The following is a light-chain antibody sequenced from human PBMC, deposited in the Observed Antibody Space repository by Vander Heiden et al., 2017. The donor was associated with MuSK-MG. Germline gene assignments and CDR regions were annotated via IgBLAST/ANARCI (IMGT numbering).Light chain of an antibody. Sequence: EIVMTQPPATLSVSPGERATHSCRASQSVSTNVAWYQPTPGQAPRLLIYGPSTRATGIPARFSVSGSGTEFTLTISSLQSEDFAVYYCQQDNHWPLTFGGGTKVEIK. CDR2: GPS. J-gene: IGKJ4*01. CDR3: QQDNHWPLT. V-gene: IGKV3-15*01. CDR1: QSVSTN.